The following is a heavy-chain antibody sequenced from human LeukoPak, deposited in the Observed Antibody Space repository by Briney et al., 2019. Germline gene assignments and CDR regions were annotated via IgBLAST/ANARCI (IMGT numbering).Heavy chain of an antibody. D-gene: IGHD4-17*01. CDR1: GFTFSSSW. CDR3: ATNTRAYAVLLAY. V-gene: IGHV3-7*01. CDR2: INQDGGQK. Sequence: GGSLRLSCAASGFTFSSSWRIWARQAPGKGLEWVANINQDGGQKYYLDSVKGRFTISRDNADNSLYLQMDGLRAEDTAVYYCATNTRAYAVLLAYWGQGTLVTVSS. J-gene: IGHJ4*02.